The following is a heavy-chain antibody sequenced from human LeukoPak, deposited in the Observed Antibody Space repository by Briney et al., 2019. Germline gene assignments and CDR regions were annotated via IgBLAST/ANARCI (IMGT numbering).Heavy chain of an antibody. CDR1: GGSISSSSYY. J-gene: IGHJ6*03. D-gene: IGHD3-22*01. CDR3: ARTLKDYYDSSGYYYYYYMGV. CDR2: IYHSGST. V-gene: IGHV4-30-2*02. Sequence: PSQTLSLTCTVSGGSISSSSYYWGWIRQPPGKGLEWIGYIYHSGSTYYNPSLKSRVTISVDTSKNQFSLKLSSVTAADTAVYYCARTLKDYYDSSGYYYYYYMGVWGKGTTVTVSS.